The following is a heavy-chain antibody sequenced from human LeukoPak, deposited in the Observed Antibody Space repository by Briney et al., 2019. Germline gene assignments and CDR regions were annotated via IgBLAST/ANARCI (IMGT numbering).Heavy chain of an antibody. Sequence: SETLSLTCTVSGGSISSSSYYWGWIRQPPGKGLERIGSIYYSGSTYYNPSLKSRVTISVDTSKNQFSLKLSSVTAADTAVYYCARHALTSAHRYATDYWGQGTLVTVSS. CDR3: ARHALTSAHRYATDY. CDR2: IYYSGST. CDR1: GGSISSSSYY. J-gene: IGHJ4*02. V-gene: IGHV4-39*01. D-gene: IGHD2-8*01.